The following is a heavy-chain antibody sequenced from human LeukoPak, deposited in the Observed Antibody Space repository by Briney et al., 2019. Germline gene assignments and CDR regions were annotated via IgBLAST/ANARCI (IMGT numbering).Heavy chain of an antibody. Sequence: GSLRLSCAASGFTFSTYGMHWVRQAPGKGLEWVAFISFDGSNKYYGDSVQGRFTISRDNSKNTLYLQMRSLRTDDTAVYYCAKTLGYSRKWPHYWGQGTLVTVSS. CDR3: AKTLGYSRKWPHY. D-gene: IGHD5-12*01. CDR2: ISFDGSNK. J-gene: IGHJ4*02. CDR1: GFTFSTYG. V-gene: IGHV3-30*02.